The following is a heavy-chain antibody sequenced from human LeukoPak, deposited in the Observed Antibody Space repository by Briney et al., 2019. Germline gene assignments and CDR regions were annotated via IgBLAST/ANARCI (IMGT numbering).Heavy chain of an antibody. CDR3: ARGSSSHYYYGMDV. V-gene: IGHV3-48*03. J-gene: IGHJ6*02. CDR1: GFTFSSYE. D-gene: IGHD6-13*01. CDR2: ISSSGSSI. Sequence: GGSLRLSCAASGFTFSSYEMNWVRQAPGKGLEWVSYISSSGSSIYYADSVKGRFTISRDNAKISLYLQMNSLRAEDTAVYYCARGSSSHYYYGMDVWGQGATVTVSS.